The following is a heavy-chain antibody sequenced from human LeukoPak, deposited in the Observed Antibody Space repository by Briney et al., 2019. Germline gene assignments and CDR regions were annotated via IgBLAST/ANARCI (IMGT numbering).Heavy chain of an antibody. D-gene: IGHD6-19*01. J-gene: IGHJ4*02. V-gene: IGHV3-7*01. CDR1: GFTFSSYW. Sequence: GGSLRLSCAASGFTFSSYWMSWVRQAPGKGLEWVANIKKDGSEKYYVDSVKGRFTISRDNAKTSLYLQMNSLRAEDTAVYYCVGSSGWWGFDYWGQGTLVTVSS. CDR3: VGSSGWWGFDY. CDR2: IKKDGSEK.